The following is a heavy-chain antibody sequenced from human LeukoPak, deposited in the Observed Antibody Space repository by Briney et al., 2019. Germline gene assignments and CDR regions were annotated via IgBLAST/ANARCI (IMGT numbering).Heavy chain of an antibody. CDR3: ARGRRYYGSRSTFYFDY. V-gene: IGHV4-31*03. CDR2: IYYSGST. CDR1: GGSISSGGYY. J-gene: IGHJ4*02. Sequence: SQTLSLTCTVSGGSISSGGYYWSWIRQHPGKGLEWIGYIYYSGSTYYNPSLKSRVTISVDTSKNQFSLKLSSVTAAGTAVYYCARGRRYYGSRSTFYFDYWGQGTLVTVSS. D-gene: IGHD3-10*01.